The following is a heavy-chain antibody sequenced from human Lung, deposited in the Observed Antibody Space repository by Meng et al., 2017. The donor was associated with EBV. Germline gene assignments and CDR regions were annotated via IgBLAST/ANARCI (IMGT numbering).Heavy chain of an antibody. CDR1: GYTFTSYA. CDR3: ARETLGYRSSTSCYIGPLDY. Sequence: QFLVVQSGAKLKKPGASVKVSCKASGYTFTSYAMNWVRQAPGQGLEWMGWINTNTGNPTYAQGFTGRFVFSLDTSVSTAYLQISSLKAEDTAVYYCARETLGYRSSTSCYIGPLDYWGQGTLVTVSS. CDR2: INTNTGNP. J-gene: IGHJ4*02. D-gene: IGHD2-2*01. V-gene: IGHV7-4-1*02.